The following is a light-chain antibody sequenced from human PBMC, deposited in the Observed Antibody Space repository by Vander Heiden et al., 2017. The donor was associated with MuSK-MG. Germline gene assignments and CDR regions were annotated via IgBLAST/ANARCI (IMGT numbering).Light chain of an antibody. J-gene: IGLJ3*02. CDR1: SGHSSYA. CDR2: LNSDGSH. CDR3: QTWGTGIHRV. Sequence: QLVLTQSPSASASLGASVKLTCTLSSGHSSYAIAWHQQQPEKGPRYLMKLNSDGSHSKGDGIPDRFSGSSSGADRYLTISSLQAEDEADYYCQTWGTGIHRVFGGGTKLTVL. V-gene: IGLV4-69*01.